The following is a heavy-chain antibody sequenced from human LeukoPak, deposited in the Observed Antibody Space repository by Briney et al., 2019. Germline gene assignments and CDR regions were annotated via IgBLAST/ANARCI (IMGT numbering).Heavy chain of an antibody. J-gene: IGHJ4*02. CDR3: ARVTGGYNLVDY. Sequence: PGGSLRLSCAASGFTFSTYWMNWFRQTPGKGLEGLAKIKADGGEKDHVASVKGRFTISRDNAKNTLYLQMNSLRAEDTAVYYCARVTGGYNLVDYWGQGTLVTVSS. D-gene: IGHD5-24*01. CDR2: IKADGGEK. V-gene: IGHV3-7*01. CDR1: GFTFSTYW.